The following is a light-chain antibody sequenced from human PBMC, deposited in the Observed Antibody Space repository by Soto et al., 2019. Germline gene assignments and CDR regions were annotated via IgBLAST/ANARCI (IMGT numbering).Light chain of an antibody. J-gene: IGKJ4*01. CDR3: QQYYSTPHT. CDR2: WAS. Sequence: DIVMTQSPDSLSVSLGERATINFNSSQIVLYSSNNKNYLAWYQQKPGQPPKLLIYWASTRESGVPDRFSGSGSGTDFTLTISSLQAEDVAVYYCQQYYSTPHTFGGGTKVDI. CDR1: QIVLYSSNNKNY. V-gene: IGKV4-1*01.